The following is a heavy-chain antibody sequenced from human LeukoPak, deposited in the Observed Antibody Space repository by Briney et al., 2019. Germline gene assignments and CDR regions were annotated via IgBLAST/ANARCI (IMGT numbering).Heavy chain of an antibody. D-gene: IGHD6-13*01. CDR3: ARPAKSYSSSWYGPWYYFDY. Sequence: ASVKVSCKASGYTFTSYYMHWVRQAPGQGLEWMGIINPSGGSTSYAQKFQGRVTMTRDTSTSTVYMELSSLRSEDTAVYYCARPAKSYSSSWYGPWYYFDYWGQGTLVTVSS. V-gene: IGHV1-46*01. CDR1: GYTFTSYY. CDR2: INPSGGST. J-gene: IGHJ4*02.